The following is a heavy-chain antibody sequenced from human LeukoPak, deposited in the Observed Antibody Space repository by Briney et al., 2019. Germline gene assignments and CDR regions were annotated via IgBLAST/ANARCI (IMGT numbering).Heavy chain of an antibody. CDR1: GFTFSSYG. V-gene: IGHV3-23*01. Sequence: GGTLRLSCAASGFTFSSYGMSWVRQAPGKGLEWVSAISGSGGSTYYADSVKGRFTISRDNSKNTLYLQMNSLRAEDTAVYYCARDLYNDFWSDYWSAFDIWGQGTMVTVSS. D-gene: IGHD3-3*01. CDR3: ARDLYNDFWSDYWSAFDI. CDR2: ISGSGGST. J-gene: IGHJ3*02.